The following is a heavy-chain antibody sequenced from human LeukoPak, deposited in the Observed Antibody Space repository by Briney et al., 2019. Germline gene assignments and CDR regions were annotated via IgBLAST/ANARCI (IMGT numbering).Heavy chain of an antibody. CDR2: IYPGDSET. CDR1: GYSFSTCW. Sequence: GESLKISCTASGYSFSTCWIGWVRQMPGKGLEWMGIIYPGDSETIYSPSFQGQVTISADKSTSTAYLRWSSLKASDTAIYYCARGKLTFDPWGQGTLVTVSS. J-gene: IGHJ5*02. D-gene: IGHD4/OR15-4a*01. V-gene: IGHV5-51*01. CDR3: ARGKLTFDP.